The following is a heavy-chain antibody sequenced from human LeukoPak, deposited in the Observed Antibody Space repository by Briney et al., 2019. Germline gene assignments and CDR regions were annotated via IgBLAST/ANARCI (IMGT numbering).Heavy chain of an antibody. CDR1: GDTFTNYG. D-gene: IGHD2-8*02. Sequence: ASVKVSCKASGDTFTNYGISWVRRAPGQGLEWMGWISTYTVETIYAQKFQGRVTLSTDTSTTTAYMELRSLRSDDTAVYYCATQPGRGSPFKFWGQGTLVTVSS. V-gene: IGHV1-18*01. J-gene: IGHJ4*02. CDR2: ISTYTVET. CDR3: ATQPGRGSPFKF.